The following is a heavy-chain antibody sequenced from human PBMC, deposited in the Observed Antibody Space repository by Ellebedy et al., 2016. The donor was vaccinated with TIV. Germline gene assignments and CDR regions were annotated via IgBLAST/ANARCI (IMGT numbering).Heavy chain of an antibody. CDR1: GDSISSSNW. CDR3: VSLHTNWFYGMDV. J-gene: IGHJ6*02. CDR2: IWHSGST. D-gene: IGHD3-9*01. Sequence: MPSETLSLTCAVSGDSISSSNWWSWVRQPPGKGLEWIGEIWHSGSTNYNQSLKSRVSMSVDKSKNQFSLKLRSATAADTSVYWCVSLHTNWFYGMDVWGQGTTVTVSS. V-gene: IGHV4-4*01.